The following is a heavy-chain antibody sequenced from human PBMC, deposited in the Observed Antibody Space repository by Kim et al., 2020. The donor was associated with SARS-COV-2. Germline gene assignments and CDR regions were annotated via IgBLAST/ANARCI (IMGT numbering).Heavy chain of an antibody. CDR1: GFTFSSYA. CDR3: ARDGYYGSGSLADI. CDR2: ISYDGSNK. Sequence: GGSLRLSCAASGFTFSSYAMHWVRQAPGKGLEWVAVISYDGSNKYYADSVKGRFTISRDNSKNTLYLQMNSLRAEDTAVYYCARDGYYGSGSLADIWGQG. J-gene: IGHJ3*02. D-gene: IGHD3-10*01. V-gene: IGHV3-30-3*01.